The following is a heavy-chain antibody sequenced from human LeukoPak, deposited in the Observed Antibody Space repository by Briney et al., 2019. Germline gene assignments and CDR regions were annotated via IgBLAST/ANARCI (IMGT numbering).Heavy chain of an antibody. CDR2: INSGSNTI. D-gene: IGHD6-19*01. CDR1: GFTFSSYS. Sequence: GGSLRRSCVASGFTFSSYSMDWVRQTPGKGLEWIAYINSGSNTIDYADSVKGRFTISRDNAGNSLYLEMNSLRDEDTAVYFCVRDRVSGWYGGLWYFDSWGQGTLVTVSS. CDR3: VRDRVSGWYGGLWYFDS. V-gene: IGHV3-48*02. J-gene: IGHJ4*02.